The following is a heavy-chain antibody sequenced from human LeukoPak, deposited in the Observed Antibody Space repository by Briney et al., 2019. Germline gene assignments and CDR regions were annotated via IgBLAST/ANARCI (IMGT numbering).Heavy chain of an antibody. J-gene: IGHJ4*02. V-gene: IGHV1-2*02. CDR2: INPNSGGT. Sequence: ASVKVSCKASGYTFSAYYMHWVRQAPGQGLEWMGWINPNSGGTNYAQKFQGRDTMTRDTSISTAYMELTRLRSDDTAVYYCARRTREDLDYWGQGTLVTVSS. CDR3: ARRTREDLDY. D-gene: IGHD5-24*01. CDR1: GYTFSAYY.